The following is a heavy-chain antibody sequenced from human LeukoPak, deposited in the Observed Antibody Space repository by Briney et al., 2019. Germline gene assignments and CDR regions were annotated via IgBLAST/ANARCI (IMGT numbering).Heavy chain of an antibody. CDR2: ISGSGGST. D-gene: IGHD2-21*02. CDR3: AKGSPTYCGGDCYPDNFDY. J-gene: IGHJ4*02. CDR1: GFTFSSYA. Sequence: PGGSLRLSCAASGFTFSSYAMSWVRQAPGKGLEWVSAISGSGGSTYYADSVKGRFIISRDNSKNTLYLQMNSLRAEDTAVYYCAKGSPTYCGGDCYPDNFDYWGQGTLVTVSS. V-gene: IGHV3-23*01.